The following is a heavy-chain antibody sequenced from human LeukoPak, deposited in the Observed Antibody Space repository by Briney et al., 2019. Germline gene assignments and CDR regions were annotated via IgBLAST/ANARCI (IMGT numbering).Heavy chain of an antibody. J-gene: IGHJ4*02. CDR3: ATPAGSSSLVFDY. V-gene: IGHV1-69*04. D-gene: IGHD6-13*01. CDR1: GGTFSSYA. CDR2: IIPILGIA. Sequence: GGSVKVSCKASGGTFSSYAISWVRQAPGQGLEWMGRIIPILGIANYAQKFQGRVTITADKSTSTAYMELSSLRSEDTAVYYCATPAGSSSLVFDYWGQGTLVTVFS.